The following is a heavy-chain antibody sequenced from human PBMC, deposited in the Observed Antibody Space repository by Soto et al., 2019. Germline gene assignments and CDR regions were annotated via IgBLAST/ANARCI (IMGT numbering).Heavy chain of an antibody. V-gene: IGHV3-33*01. CDR3: ARGVEHFNL. CDR1: GFTFSSYD. Sequence: QVQLVESGGGVVHPGKSLRLSCAASGFTFSSYDMHWVRQAPGKGLEWVAVIWYAGNNKYYANSVKGRFTISRDNSKDTLFLQMNSLRAEDTAVYYCARGVEHFNLWGQGTLVTVSS. CDR2: IWYAGNNK. J-gene: IGHJ4*02.